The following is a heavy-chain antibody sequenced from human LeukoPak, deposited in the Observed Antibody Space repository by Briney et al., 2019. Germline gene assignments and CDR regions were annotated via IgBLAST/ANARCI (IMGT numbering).Heavy chain of an antibody. CDR1: GSTFSSYT. J-gene: IGHJ4*02. CDR3: AGNPGIAAAGTFDY. Sequence: SVKVSCKASGSTFSSYTISWVRQAPGQGLEWMGRIIPIFGTANYAQKFQGRVTITTDESTSTAYMELSSLRSEDTAVYYCAGNPGIAAAGTFDYWGQGTLVTVSS. V-gene: IGHV1-69*05. D-gene: IGHD6-13*01. CDR2: IIPIFGTA.